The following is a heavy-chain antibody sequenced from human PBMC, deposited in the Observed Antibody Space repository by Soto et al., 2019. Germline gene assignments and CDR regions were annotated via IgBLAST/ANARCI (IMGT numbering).Heavy chain of an antibody. Sequence: QVQLQESGPGLVKPSQTLSLTCTVSGGSITSGGYYWTWLRQHPGKGLEWIGCIYHSGSAYYSPSLKSRVTISVDTSTDHVSLIVNLVIAADTAVYYCARGYYPGSGTYYFDYWGQGTLVTVSS. D-gene: IGHD3-10*01. CDR2: IYHSGSA. CDR1: GGSITSGGYY. V-gene: IGHV4-31*03. CDR3: ARGYYPGSGTYYFDY. J-gene: IGHJ4*02.